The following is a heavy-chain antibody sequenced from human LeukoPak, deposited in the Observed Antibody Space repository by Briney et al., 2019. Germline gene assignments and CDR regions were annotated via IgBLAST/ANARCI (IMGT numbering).Heavy chain of an antibody. V-gene: IGHV3-23*01. CDR3: AKKGPRQLARIYYFDY. Sequence: PGGSLRLSCAASGFTFSSYAMSWVRQAPGKGLEWVSAISGSGGSTYHADSVKGRFTISRDNSKNTLYLQMNSLRAEDTAVYYCAKKGPRQLARIYYFDYWGQGTLVTVSS. J-gene: IGHJ4*02. CDR1: GFTFSSYA. CDR2: ISGSGGST. D-gene: IGHD6-13*01.